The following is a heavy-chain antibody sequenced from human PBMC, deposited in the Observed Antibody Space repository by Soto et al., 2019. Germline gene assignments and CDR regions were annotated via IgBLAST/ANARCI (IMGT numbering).Heavy chain of an antibody. V-gene: IGHV3-23*01. CDR1: GFTFSSYA. D-gene: IGHD6-19*01. Sequence: EVQLLESGGGLVQPGGSLRLSCAASGFTFSSYAMSWVRQAPGKGLEWVSAISGSGGSTYYADSVKGRFTISRDNSKNSLYLQMNSLRAEDTAVYYCAKDLGQWLVPMHFDYWGQGTLVTVSS. CDR3: AKDLGQWLVPMHFDY. J-gene: IGHJ4*02. CDR2: ISGSGGST.